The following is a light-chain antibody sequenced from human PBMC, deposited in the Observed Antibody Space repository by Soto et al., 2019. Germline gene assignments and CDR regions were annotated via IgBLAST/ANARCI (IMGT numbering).Light chain of an antibody. CDR2: DTD. CDR1: TGPVTNGHF. V-gene: IGLV7-46*01. Sequence: QAVVTQEPSLTVSPGGTVTLTCGSSTGPVTNGHFPYWFQQKPGQAPRPLIYDTDNKHSWTPARFSASLLGDKAALTLSGALPEYEADYYCLLSYTGRLYVFGPGTKVTVL. J-gene: IGLJ1*01. CDR3: LLSYTGRLYV.